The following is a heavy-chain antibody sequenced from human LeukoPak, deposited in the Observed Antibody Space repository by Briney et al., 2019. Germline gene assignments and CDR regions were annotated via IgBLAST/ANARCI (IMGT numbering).Heavy chain of an antibody. CDR3: ARSRSGVGELDY. CDR2: IRHDGNIK. Sequence: PGGSLRLSCAASGFTFSSYDMHWVRQAPGKGLEWVAFIRHDGNIKDFADSVKGRFTISRDNSKNTLYLQMNSLRAEDTAVYYCARSRSGVGELDYWGQGTLVTVSS. V-gene: IGHV3-30*02. J-gene: IGHJ4*02. D-gene: IGHD3-10*01. CDR1: GFTFSSYD.